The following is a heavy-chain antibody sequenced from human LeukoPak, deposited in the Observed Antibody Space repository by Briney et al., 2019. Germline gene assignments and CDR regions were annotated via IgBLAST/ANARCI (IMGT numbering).Heavy chain of an antibody. Sequence: GGSLRVSCAASGLPFSSYEMNWVRQAPGKGLEWVSYISISGSTMYYADSVKGRFTISRDNARSSVYLQMNSLRAEDTAIYYCARGSSRGGCYPRGRGAFGYWGQGTLVTASS. CDR1: GLPFSSYE. J-gene: IGHJ4*02. CDR3: ARGSSRGGCYPRGRGAFGY. D-gene: IGHD3-22*01. CDR2: ISISGSTM. V-gene: IGHV3-48*03.